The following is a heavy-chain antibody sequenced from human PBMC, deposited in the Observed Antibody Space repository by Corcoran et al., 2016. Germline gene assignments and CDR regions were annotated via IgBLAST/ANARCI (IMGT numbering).Heavy chain of an antibody. CDR2: IYYSGST. J-gene: IGHJ5*02. CDR1: GGSISSYY. D-gene: IGHD6-6*01. V-gene: IGHV4-59*01. Sequence: QMQLQESGPGLVKPSETLSLTCTVSGGSISSYYWSWIRQPPGKGLEWIGYIYYSGSTNYNPSLKSRVTISVDTSKNQFSLKLSSVTAADTAVYYCARGGPYSSSSLFDNWFDPWGQGTLVTVSS. CDR3: ARGGPYSSSSLFDNWFDP.